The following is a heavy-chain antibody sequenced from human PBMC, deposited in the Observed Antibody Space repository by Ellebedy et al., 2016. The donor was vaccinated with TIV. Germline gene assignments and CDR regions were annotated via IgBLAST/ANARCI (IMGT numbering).Heavy chain of an antibody. CDR1: GFSLTNIIMG. V-gene: IGHV2-26*01. J-gene: IGHJ4*02. CDR2: IFSNDEK. Sequence: SGPTLVKPKETLTLTCTVSGFSLTNIIMGVSWIRQLPGKALEWLAHIFSNDEKSYSTSLEARLSIYKDTAKSQVVLTVANMDPLDTATYYCVRALKYCGGDCTYKFDFWGQGALVTVSS. CDR3: VRALKYCGGDCTYKFDF. D-gene: IGHD2-21*02.